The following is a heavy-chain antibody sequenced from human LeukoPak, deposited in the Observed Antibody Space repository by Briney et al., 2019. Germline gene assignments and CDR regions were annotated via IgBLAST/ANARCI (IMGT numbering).Heavy chain of an antibody. CDR2: ISSSSSYI. Sequence: GGSLRLSCAASGFTFSSYSMNWVRQAPGEGLEWVSSISSSSSYIYYADSVKGRFTISRDNAKNSLYLQMNSLRAEDTAVYYCARRGPYDFWSGPRGFDYWGQGTLVTVSS. J-gene: IGHJ4*02. D-gene: IGHD3-3*01. CDR3: ARRGPYDFWSGPRGFDY. V-gene: IGHV3-21*01. CDR1: GFTFSSYS.